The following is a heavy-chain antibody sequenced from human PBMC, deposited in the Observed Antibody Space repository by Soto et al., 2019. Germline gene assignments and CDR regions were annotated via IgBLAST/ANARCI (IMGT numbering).Heavy chain of an antibody. CDR3: ARDHRTYGSGWYELDY. CDR2: IHYSGST. J-gene: IGHJ4*02. V-gene: IGHV4-59*01. D-gene: IGHD6-19*01. CDR1: GGSFNSDY. Sequence: SETLSLTCSVSGGSFNSDYWTWIRQPPGKGLEWIGYIHYSGSTNFNPSLKSRVAMSVDTSKNQFTLRLNSVTAADTAIYYCARDHRTYGSGWYELDYWGQGTLVTVSS.